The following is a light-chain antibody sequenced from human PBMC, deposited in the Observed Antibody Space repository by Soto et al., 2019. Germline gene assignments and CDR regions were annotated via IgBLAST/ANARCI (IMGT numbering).Light chain of an antibody. CDR2: DVT. Sequence: QSALTQPASVSGSPGQSITISCTGTSSDVGSHNLVSWYQQQPGQAPKHMIYDVTTRPLGVSTRFSAFKSGNTASLTISGLQAEDEADDYCCSYGGSRAVFGGGAQLTVL. CDR3: CSYGGSRAV. V-gene: IGLV2-23*02. J-gene: IGLJ7*01. CDR1: SSDVGSHNL.